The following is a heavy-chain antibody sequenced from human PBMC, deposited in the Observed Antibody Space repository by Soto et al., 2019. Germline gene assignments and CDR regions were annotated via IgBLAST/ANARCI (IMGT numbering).Heavy chain of an antibody. CDR1: GGSISSGGYY. CDR2: IYYSGST. Sequence: QVQLQESGPGLVKPSQTLSLTCTVSGGSISSGGYYWSWIRQHPGKGLEWIGYIYYSGSTYYNPSLKSRVTISVDTSKNQFSMKLSSVTAADTAVYYCARDRGRSIKDIYGDYIVDAFDIWGQGTMVTVSS. V-gene: IGHV4-31*03. CDR3: ARDRGRSIKDIYGDYIVDAFDI. D-gene: IGHD4-17*01. J-gene: IGHJ3*02.